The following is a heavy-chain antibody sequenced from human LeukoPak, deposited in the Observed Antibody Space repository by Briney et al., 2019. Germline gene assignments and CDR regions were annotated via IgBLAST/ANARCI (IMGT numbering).Heavy chain of an antibody. CDR3: ARDEAWGSAVDSGYNYGDRYLDY. J-gene: IGHJ4*02. CDR1: GYTFTSYG. V-gene: IGHV1-18*01. CDR2: ISAYNGNT. Sequence: ASVKVSCKASGYTFTSYGISWVRQAPGQGLEWMGWISAYNGNTNYAQKLQGRLTMTTDTSTSTAYMELRSLRSDDTAVYYCARDEAWGSAVDSGYNYGDRYLDYWGQGTLVTVSS. D-gene: IGHD5-18*01.